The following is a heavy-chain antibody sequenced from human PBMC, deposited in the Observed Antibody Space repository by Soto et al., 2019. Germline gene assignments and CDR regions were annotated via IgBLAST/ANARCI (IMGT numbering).Heavy chain of an antibody. CDR2: IYYSGST. CDR3: ARGRYGDHLPFDY. J-gene: IGHJ4*02. D-gene: IGHD4-17*01. V-gene: IGHV4-59*01. Sequence: SETLSLTCTVSGGSISSYYWSWIRQPPGKGLEWIGYIYYSGSTNYNPSLKSRVTISVDTSKNQFSLKLSSVTAADTAVYYCARGRYGDHLPFDYWGRGPLVTVSS. CDR1: GGSISSYY.